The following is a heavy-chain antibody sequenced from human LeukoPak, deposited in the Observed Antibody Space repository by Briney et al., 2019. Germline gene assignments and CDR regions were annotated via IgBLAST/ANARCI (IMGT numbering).Heavy chain of an antibody. CDR1: GLTFSSYA. V-gene: IGHV3-30*04. CDR2: ISYDGSNK. CDR3: ARDLRPPLLWFGGFDY. D-gene: IGHD3-10*01. J-gene: IGHJ4*02. Sequence: GGSLRLSCAASGLTFSSYAMHWVRQAPGKGLEWVAVISYDGSNKYYADSVKGRFTISRDNSKNTLYLQMNSLRAEDTAVYYCARDLRPPLLWFGGFDYWGQGTLVTVSS.